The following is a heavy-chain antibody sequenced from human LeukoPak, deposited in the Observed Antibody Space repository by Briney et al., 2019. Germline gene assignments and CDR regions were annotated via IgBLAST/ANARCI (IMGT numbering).Heavy chain of an antibody. V-gene: IGHV3-48*01. CDR3: ARVDYYYDSSGPGY. CDR1: GFTFSSYS. CDR2: ISSSSSTI. J-gene: IGHJ4*02. Sequence: GGSLRLSCAASGFTFSSYSMNWVRQAPGKGLEWVSYISSSSSTIYYADSVKGRFTISRDNAKNSLYLQMNSLRAEDTAVYYCARVDYYYDSSGPGYWGQGTLVTVSS. D-gene: IGHD3-22*01.